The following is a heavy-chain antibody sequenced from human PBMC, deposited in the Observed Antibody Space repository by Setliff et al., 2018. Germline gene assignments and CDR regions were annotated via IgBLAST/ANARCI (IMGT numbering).Heavy chain of an antibody. CDR3: VRARTTNYDFWSGLNAFDI. D-gene: IGHD3-3*01. CDR1: GFTFTSYS. J-gene: IGHJ3*02. CDR2: ISSSSSYI. Sequence: PGGSLRLSCVASGFTFTSYSMNWVRQAPGKGLEWVSSISSSSSYIYEADSVKGRFTISRDNAKNSLSLQMNSLRAEDTAVYYCVRARTTNYDFWSGLNAFDIWGQGTMVTVSS. V-gene: IGHV3-21*04.